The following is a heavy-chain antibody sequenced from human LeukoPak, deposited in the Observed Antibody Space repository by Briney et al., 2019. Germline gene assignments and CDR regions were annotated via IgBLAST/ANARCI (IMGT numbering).Heavy chain of an antibody. CDR1: GFIFSRYE. J-gene: IGHJ4*02. CDR2: VSGGGETV. D-gene: IGHD3-10*01. Sequence: GGSLRLSCAASGFIFSRYEMNWVRQAPGKGLEWVSYVSGGGETVYYADSVKGRITISRDNAKNSLYLQLNSLRAEDTAVYSCVRVDGSQEIDYWGQGTLVTVSS. V-gene: IGHV3-48*03. CDR3: VRVDGSQEIDY.